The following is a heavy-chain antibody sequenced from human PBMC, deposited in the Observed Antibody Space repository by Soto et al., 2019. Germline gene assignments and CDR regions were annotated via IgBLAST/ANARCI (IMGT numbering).Heavy chain of an antibody. V-gene: IGHV4-59*08. D-gene: IGHD6-6*01. CDR1: GCSISDDY. CDR3: ARHVLESLSVVERVHDFDY. Sequence: SETLSLTCTVSGCSISDDYWSWIRQPPGKGLEWIGYFYYTGITNYNPSLKSRISMSVDTSKNQFSLKLSSVTAADTAVYYCARHVLESLSVVERVHDFDYWGHGTLVTVSS. CDR2: FYYTGIT. J-gene: IGHJ4*01.